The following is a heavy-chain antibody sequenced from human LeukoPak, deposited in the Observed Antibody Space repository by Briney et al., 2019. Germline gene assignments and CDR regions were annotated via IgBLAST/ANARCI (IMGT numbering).Heavy chain of an antibody. CDR3: ARDNGGYDFDY. CDR1: GFTFSSYG. Sequence: GGSLRLSCAASGFTFSSYGMSWVRQAPGQGLEWVSVIYSGGSTYYADSVKGRFTISRDNSKNTLYLQMNSLRAEDTAVYYCARDNGGYDFDYWGQGTLVTVSS. J-gene: IGHJ4*02. D-gene: IGHD5-12*01. CDR2: IYSGGST. V-gene: IGHV3-53*01.